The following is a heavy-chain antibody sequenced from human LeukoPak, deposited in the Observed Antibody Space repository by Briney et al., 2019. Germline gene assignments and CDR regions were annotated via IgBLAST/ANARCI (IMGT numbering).Heavy chain of an antibody. CDR1: GYTFTNYW. Sequence: GESLKISCKGSGYTFTNYWIGWVRQIPGKGLEWMGIIYPGDSDTRYSPSFQGQVTISADKSISTAYLQWSTLKASDTAMYYCARRGVGYINWFDSGGQGTLVTVSS. J-gene: IGHJ5*01. D-gene: IGHD5-18*01. CDR2: IYPGDSDT. CDR3: ARRGVGYINWFDS. V-gene: IGHV5-51*01.